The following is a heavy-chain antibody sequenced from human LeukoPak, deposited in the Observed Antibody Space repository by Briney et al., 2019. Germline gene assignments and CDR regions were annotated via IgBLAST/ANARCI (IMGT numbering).Heavy chain of an antibody. CDR2: ISAYNGNT. CDR3: ARVFGVAVLNWSVL. V-gene: IGHV1-18*01. D-gene: IGHD2-15*01. J-gene: IGHJ5*02. Sequence: WASVKVSCKSSGYTFTINGIRWVRQAPGQGLEWMGWISAYNGNTNYSQKLQGRVTMTTDTSTSTAYMELRSLRSHAKAVYYCARVFGVAVLNWSVLWGQGTLVTVSS. CDR1: GYTFTING.